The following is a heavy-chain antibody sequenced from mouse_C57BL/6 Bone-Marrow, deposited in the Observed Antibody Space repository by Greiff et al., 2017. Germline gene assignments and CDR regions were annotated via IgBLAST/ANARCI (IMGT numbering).Heavy chain of an antibody. CDR3: ARNWDYDWFAY. CDR2: ISSGSSTI. J-gene: IGHJ3*01. CDR1: GFTFSDYG. Sequence: EVKLQESGGGLVKPGGSLKLSCAASGFTFSDYGMHWVRQAPEKGLEWVAYISSGSSTIYYADTVKGRFTISRDNAKNTLFLQMTSLRSEDTAMYYCARNWDYDWFAYWGQGTLVTVSA. V-gene: IGHV5-17*01. D-gene: IGHD2-4*01.